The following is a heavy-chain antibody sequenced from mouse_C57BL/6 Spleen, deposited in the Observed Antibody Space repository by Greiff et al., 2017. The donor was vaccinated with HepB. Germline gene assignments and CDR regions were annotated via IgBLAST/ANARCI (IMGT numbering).Heavy chain of an antibody. J-gene: IGHJ2*01. CDR2: IDPSDSDT. CDR3: ARNPPSTMVTAYYFDY. CDR1: GYTFTSYW. D-gene: IGHD2-2*01. V-gene: IGHV1-50*01. Sequence: VQLQQSGAELVKPGASVKLSCKASGYTFTSYWMQWVKQRPGQGLEWIGEIDPSDSDTNYNKKFKGKATLTVDTSSSTAYMQLSNLTSEDSAVYYCARNPPSTMVTAYYFDYWGQGTTLTVSS.